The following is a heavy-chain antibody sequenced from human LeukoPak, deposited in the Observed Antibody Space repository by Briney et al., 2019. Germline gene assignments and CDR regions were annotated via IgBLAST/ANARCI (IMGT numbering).Heavy chain of an antibody. V-gene: IGHV3-53*01. Sequence: GRSLRPSCAVSGFTVSSNYMSSVRQAPGKGLEWVSVIYSGGNTLYPDSVQGGFTISRDNSHNTLYLRMSSLRAEDTAMYYCARGMPGRVCLDYWGQGTLVTVSS. CDR3: ARGMPGRVCLDY. CDR1: GFTVSSNY. D-gene: IGHD2-2*01. J-gene: IGHJ4*02. CDR2: IYSGGNT.